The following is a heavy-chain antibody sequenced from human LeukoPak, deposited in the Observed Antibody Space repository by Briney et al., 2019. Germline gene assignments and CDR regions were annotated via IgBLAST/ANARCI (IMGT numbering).Heavy chain of an antibody. CDR2: ISYDGSNK. J-gene: IGHJ4*02. D-gene: IGHD3-9*01. CDR3: AKGLDFDWLEALSELDY. CDR1: GFTFSCYG. V-gene: IGHV3-30*18. Sequence: GRSLRLSCAASGFTFSCYGMHWVRQAPGKGLEWVAIISYDGSNKYYADSVKGRFTISRDNSKNTLYLQMNSLRVEDTAVYYCAKGLDFDWLEALSELDYWGQGTLVTVSS.